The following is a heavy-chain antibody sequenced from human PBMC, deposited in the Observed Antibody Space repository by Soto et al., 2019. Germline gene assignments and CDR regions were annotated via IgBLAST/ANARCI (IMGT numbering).Heavy chain of an antibody. D-gene: IGHD1-26*01. CDR1: GCSVTREG. V-gene: IGHV5-51*01. Sequence: PVQAVKSTWKASGCSVTREGIGWVRHMPGKGMEWMGNIYPYDSDTRYSPSFQGQFTISADTSITTAYLQWSGLRASDTAMYFCARHLVGSNRGTFDYWGQGTLVTVSS. J-gene: IGHJ5*01. CDR2: IYPYDSDT. CDR3: ARHLVGSNRGTFDY.